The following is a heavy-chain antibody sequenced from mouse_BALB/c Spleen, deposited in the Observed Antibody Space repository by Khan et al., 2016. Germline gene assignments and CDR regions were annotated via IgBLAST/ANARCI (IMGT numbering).Heavy chain of an antibody. D-gene: IGHD1-1*01. CDR2: INTYTGEP. Sequence: QIQLVQSGPELKKPGETVKISCKASGYTFINYGMNWVKQAPGKGLKWMGWINTYTGEPTYGDDFKGRFAFSLETSANTAYLQINNLDNEDTATXFCARLYFHYSMDYWGQGTSVTVSS. CDR3: ARLYFHYSMDY. J-gene: IGHJ4*01. V-gene: IGHV9-3-1*01. CDR1: GYTFINYG.